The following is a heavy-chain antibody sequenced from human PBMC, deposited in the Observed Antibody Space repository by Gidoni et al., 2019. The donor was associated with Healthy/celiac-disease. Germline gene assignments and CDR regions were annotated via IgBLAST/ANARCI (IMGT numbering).Heavy chain of an antibody. CDR1: GGSISSSSYY. V-gene: IGHV4-39*02. J-gene: IGHJ4*02. CDR3: AREYSSGWYEARYFDY. Sequence: QLQLQESGPGLVKPSETLSLTCTVSGGSISSSSYYWGWIRQPPGKGLEWIGSIYYSGSTYYNPSLKSRVTISVDMSKNQFSLKLSSVTAADTAVYYCAREYSSGWYEARYFDYWGQGTLVTVSS. CDR2: IYYSGST. D-gene: IGHD6-19*01.